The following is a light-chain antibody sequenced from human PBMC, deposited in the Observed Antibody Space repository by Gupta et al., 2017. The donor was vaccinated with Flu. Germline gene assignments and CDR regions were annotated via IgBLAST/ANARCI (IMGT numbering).Light chain of an antibody. Sequence: QSALTQPASVSGSPGQSITISCTGTSSDVGSYNLVSWYQQHPGKAPKLIIFEGSKRPSGVSSRFSGSKSGNTASLTVSGLQAEDEAVYYCCSSASSDTFEVFGGGTKRTVL. J-gene: IGLJ3*02. CDR1: SSDVGSYNL. V-gene: IGLV2-23*03. CDR3: CSSASSDTFEV. CDR2: EGS.